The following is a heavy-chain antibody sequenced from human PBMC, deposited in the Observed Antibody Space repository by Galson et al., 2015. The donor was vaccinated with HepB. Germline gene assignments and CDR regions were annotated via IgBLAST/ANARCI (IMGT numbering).Heavy chain of an antibody. CDR1: GYTFTSYA. CDR3: ARGIDVIVVVPGSMDV. V-gene: IGHV1-3*01. J-gene: IGHJ6*02. D-gene: IGHD2-2*01. Sequence: SVKVSCKASGYTFTSYAMHWVRQAPGQRLEWMGWINAGNGNTKYSQKFQGRVTITRDTSASTAYMGLSSLRSEDTAVYYCARGIDVIVVVPGSMDVWGQGTTVTVSS. CDR2: INAGNGNT.